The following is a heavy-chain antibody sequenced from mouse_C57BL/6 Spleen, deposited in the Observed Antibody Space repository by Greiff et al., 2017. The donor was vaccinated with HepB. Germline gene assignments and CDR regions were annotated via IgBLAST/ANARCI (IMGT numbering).Heavy chain of an antibody. CDR1: GYSFTSYY. Sequence: QVQLQQSGPELVKPGASVKISCKASGYSFTSYYIHWVKQRPGQGLEWIGWIYPGSGNTKYNEKFKGKATLTADTSSSTAYMQLSSLTSEDSAVYYCARSTMVYFDYWGQGTTLTVSS. J-gene: IGHJ2*01. CDR2: IYPGSGNT. V-gene: IGHV1-66*01. CDR3: ARSTMVYFDY. D-gene: IGHD2-2*01.